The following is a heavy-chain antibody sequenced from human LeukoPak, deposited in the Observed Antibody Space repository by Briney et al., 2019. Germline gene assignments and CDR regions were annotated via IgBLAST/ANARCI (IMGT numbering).Heavy chain of an antibody. D-gene: IGHD5-18*01. V-gene: IGHV3-23*01. J-gene: IGHJ4*02. CDR2: ISGSGRST. Sequence: GGSLRLSCAASGFTFNTYWMSWVRQAPGKGLEWVSAISGSGRSTYYADSVKGRFTISRDNSKNTLYLQMNSLRAEDTAVYYCARELRYSYGQYYFDFWGQGTLVTVSS. CDR3: ARELRYSYGQYYFDF. CDR1: GFTFNTYW.